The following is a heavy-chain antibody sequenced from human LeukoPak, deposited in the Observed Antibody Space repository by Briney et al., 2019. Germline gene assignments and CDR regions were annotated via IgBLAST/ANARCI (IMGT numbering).Heavy chain of an antibody. Sequence: GGSLRLSCAASGFTFSSYAMHWVRQAPGKGLEWVAVISYDGSNKYYADSVKGRFTISRDNSKNTLYLQMNSLRAGDTAVYYCAREGIKGSWFDPWGQGTLVTVSS. D-gene: IGHD3-10*01. CDR3: AREGIKGSWFDP. J-gene: IGHJ5*02. CDR2: ISYDGSNK. V-gene: IGHV3-30*01. CDR1: GFTFSSYA.